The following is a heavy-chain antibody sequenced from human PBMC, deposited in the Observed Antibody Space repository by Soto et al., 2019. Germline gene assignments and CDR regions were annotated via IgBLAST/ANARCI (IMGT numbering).Heavy chain of an antibody. CDR1: GGSISSGGYY. J-gene: IGHJ4*02. V-gene: IGHV4-31*03. CDR3: ARDVMGYCSGGSCRHFGY. D-gene: IGHD2-15*01. CDR2: IYYSGST. Sequence: SETLSLTCTVSGGSISSGGYYWSWIRQHPGKGLEWIGYIYYSGSTYYNPSLKSRVTISVDTSKNQFSLKLSSVTAADTAVYYCARDVMGYCSGGSCRHFGYWGQGTLVTVSS.